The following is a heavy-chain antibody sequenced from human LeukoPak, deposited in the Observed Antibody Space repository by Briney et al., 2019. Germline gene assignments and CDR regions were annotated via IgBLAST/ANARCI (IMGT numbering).Heavy chain of an antibody. CDR3: ATYSAGLDY. CDR2: IKQDGSEE. J-gene: IGHJ4*02. CDR1: GFTFSTYW. D-gene: IGHD4-11*01. V-gene: IGHV3-7*02. Sequence: PGGSLRLSCAASGFTFSTYWMNWVRQAPGKGLEWVAIIKQDGSEEFYVDSVKGRFIISRDNAKNSLYLQMNSLRVDDTAVYYCATYSAGLDYWGQGILVTVSS.